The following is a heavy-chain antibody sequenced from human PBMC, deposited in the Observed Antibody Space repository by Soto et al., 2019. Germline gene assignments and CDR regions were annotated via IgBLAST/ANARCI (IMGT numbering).Heavy chain of an antibody. CDR3: ARDLWGYCGAACYPLDV. J-gene: IGHJ6*02. Sequence: SETLSLTCTVSGGSISRYYWSWIRQPPGKGLEWIGYMYNTGSTIYNPSLKSRVTISVDTSKNQISLKLNSVTAADTAVYYCARDLWGYCGAACYPLDVWGQGTTVT. CDR1: GGSISRYY. V-gene: IGHV4-59*01. CDR2: MYNTGST. D-gene: IGHD2-21*02.